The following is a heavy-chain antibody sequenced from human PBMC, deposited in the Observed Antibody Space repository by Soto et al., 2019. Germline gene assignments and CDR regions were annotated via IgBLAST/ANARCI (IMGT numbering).Heavy chain of an antibody. J-gene: IGHJ4*01. D-gene: IGHD2-15*01. V-gene: IGHV3-15*07. CDR1: GFTFITAW. Sequence: EVQLVESGGDLVKPGGPLRLSCAASGFTFITAWMNWVRQAPGKGLEWVGRIKSKNDGGTTDYAAPVKGRFTISRDDSKNTLYLQMNSRRTEDTALYYCAADLPGHGGGYEFDYWGQGTPVTVSS. CDR2: IKSKNDGGTT. CDR3: AADLPGHGGGYEFDY.